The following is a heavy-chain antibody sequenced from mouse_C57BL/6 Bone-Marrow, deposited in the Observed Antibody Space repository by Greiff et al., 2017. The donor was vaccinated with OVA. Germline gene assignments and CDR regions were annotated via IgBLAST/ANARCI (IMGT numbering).Heavy chain of an antibody. CDR2: ISDGGSYT. Sequence: EVQLVESGGGLVKPGGSLKLSCAASGFTFSSYAMSWVRQTPEKRLEWVATISDGGSYTYYPDNVKGRFTISRDNAKNNLYLQMSHLKSEDTAMYYGERVGWLLRFDYWGQGTTLTVSS. CDR3: ERVGWLLRFDY. J-gene: IGHJ2*01. D-gene: IGHD2-3*01. V-gene: IGHV5-4*01. CDR1: GFTFSSYA.